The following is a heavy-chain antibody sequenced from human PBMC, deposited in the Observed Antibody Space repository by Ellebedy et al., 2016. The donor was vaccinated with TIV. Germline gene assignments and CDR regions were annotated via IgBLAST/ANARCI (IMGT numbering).Heavy chain of an antibody. Sequence: AASVKVSCKASGGTFSSYAISWVRQAPGQGLEWMGGIIPIFGTANYAQKFQGRVTITADESTSTAYMELSSLRSEDTAVYYCARDPRITMVRGVMNYGMDVWGQGTTVTVSS. CDR1: GGTFSSYA. CDR2: IIPIFGTA. J-gene: IGHJ6*02. CDR3: ARDPRITMVRGVMNYGMDV. V-gene: IGHV1-69*13. D-gene: IGHD3-10*01.